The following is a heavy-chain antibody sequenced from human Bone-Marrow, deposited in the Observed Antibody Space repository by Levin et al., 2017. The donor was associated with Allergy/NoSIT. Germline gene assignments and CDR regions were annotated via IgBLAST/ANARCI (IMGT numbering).Heavy chain of an antibody. D-gene: IGHD3-10*01. Sequence: KASETLSLTCTVYGGSISNFYWNWMRQPPGKGLEWIGYISDSGITNYNPSLKSRLSMSVDKSKNHVSLQLSSVTTADTAVYYCARGSSYTSKVIYDLGFFAPWGQGTLVTVSS. CDR1: GGSISNFY. V-gene: IGHV4-59*01. J-gene: IGHJ5*02. CDR3: ARGSSYTSKVIYDLGFFAP. CDR2: ISDSGIT.